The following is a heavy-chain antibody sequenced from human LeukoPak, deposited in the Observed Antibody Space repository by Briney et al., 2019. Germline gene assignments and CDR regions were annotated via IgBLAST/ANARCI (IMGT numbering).Heavy chain of an antibody. CDR3: ARVVDTAMVIYYYGMDV. D-gene: IGHD5-18*01. J-gene: IGHJ6*02. CDR1: GYTFTSYA. V-gene: IGHV1-3*01. Sequence: ASVKVSCKASGYTFTSYAMHWVRQAPGQRLEWMGWINAGNGNTKYSQKFQGRVTMTRNTSISTAYMELSSLRSEDTAVYYCARVVDTAMVIYYYGMDVWGQGTTGTVSS. CDR2: INAGNGNT.